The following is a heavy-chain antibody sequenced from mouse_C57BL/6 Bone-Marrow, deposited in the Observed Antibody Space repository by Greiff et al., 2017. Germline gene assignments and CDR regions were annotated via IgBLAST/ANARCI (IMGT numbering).Heavy chain of an antibody. Sequence: VQLQQSGPGLAKPSQTLSLTCSVTGYSITSDYWNWIRKFTGNKLEYMGYISYSGSTYYNPSLKSRISITRDTSKNQYYLQLNSVTTEDTATYYCARYHYGSSYGYFDVWGTGTTVTVSS. CDR1: GYSITSDY. V-gene: IGHV3-8*01. CDR2: ISYSGST. CDR3: ARYHYGSSYGYFDV. D-gene: IGHD1-1*01. J-gene: IGHJ1*03.